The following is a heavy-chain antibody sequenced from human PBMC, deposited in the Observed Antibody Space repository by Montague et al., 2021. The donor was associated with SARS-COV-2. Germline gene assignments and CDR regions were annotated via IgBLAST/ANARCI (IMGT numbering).Heavy chain of an antibody. CDR1: GGSISSYS. V-gene: IGHV4-59*08. CDR3: ARLGLEGYDILTGYYRSGMDV. CDR2: IFYSGST. J-gene: IGHJ6*02. Sequence: SETLSLTCTVSGGSISSYSWSWIRQPPGKGLEWIGSIFYSGSTSYNPSLKSRVTISVDTSKKQFSLKLSAVTAADTAVYYCARLGLEGYDILTGYYRSGMDVWGQGTMVTVSS. D-gene: IGHD3-9*01.